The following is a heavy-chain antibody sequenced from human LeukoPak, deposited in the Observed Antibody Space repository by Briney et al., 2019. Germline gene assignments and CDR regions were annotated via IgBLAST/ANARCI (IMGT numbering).Heavy chain of an antibody. CDR3: ARGLMYYGSGSYAY. CDR1: GYTFTGYY. CDR2: INPNSGGT. Sequence: ASVKVSCKASGYTFTGYYMHWVRQAPGQGLEWMGWINPNSGGTNYAQKFQGRVTMTRDTSISTAYMELSRLRSDDTAVYYCARGLMYYGSGSYAYWGQGTLVTVSS. J-gene: IGHJ4*02. D-gene: IGHD3-10*01. V-gene: IGHV1-2*02.